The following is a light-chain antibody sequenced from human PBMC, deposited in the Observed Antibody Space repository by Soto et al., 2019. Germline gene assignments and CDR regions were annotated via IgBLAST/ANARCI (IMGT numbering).Light chain of an antibody. CDR2: NAS. Sequence: EIVLTQSPATLSLSPGERATLSCRPSQSVSSYLAWYQQKPGQAPRLLIYNASNRATGIPARFSGSGSGTDFTLTISSLEPEDFAVYYCQLRTDWPPFTFGPGTKVDIK. J-gene: IGKJ3*01. V-gene: IGKV3-11*01. CDR3: QLRTDWPPFT. CDR1: QSVSSY.